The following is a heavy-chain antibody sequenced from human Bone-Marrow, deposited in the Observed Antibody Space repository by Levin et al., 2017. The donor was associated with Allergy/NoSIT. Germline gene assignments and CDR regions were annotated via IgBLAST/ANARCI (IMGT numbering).Heavy chain of an antibody. V-gene: IGHV3-11*01. CDR1: GFTFGDYY. J-gene: IGHJ6*02. CDR3: VRDRRVVIAVGIPDGDYGGYYYYGMDV. D-gene: IGHD2-2*01. Sequence: PGGSLRLSCAVSGFTFGDYYMSWIRQAPGKGLEWVSSISSTGETKYYADSVKGRFSISRDNARNSVSLQMSSLSAEDTALYYCVRDRRVVIAVGIPDGDYGGYYYYGMDVWGQGTTVTVSS. CDR2: ISSTGETK.